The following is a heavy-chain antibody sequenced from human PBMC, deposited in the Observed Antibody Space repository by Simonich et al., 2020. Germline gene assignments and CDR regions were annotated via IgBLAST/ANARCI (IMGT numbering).Heavy chain of an antibody. D-gene: IGHD2-15*01. J-gene: IGHJ4*02. Sequence: QVQLVQSGAEVKKPGASVKVSCKASGYTVTGYYMHWVRQAPRQGLEWRGWINPNSGGTNYAQKCQGRVTMTRDTSISTAYMELSRLRSDDTAVYYCATSGGSPLDLDYWGQGTLVTVSS. CDR1: GYTVTGYY. V-gene: IGHV1-2*02. CDR3: ATSGGSPLDLDY. CDR2: INPNSGGT.